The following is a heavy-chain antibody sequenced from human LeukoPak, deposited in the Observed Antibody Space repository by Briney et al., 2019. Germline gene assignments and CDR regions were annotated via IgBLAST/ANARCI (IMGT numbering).Heavy chain of an antibody. D-gene: IGHD3-22*01. Sequence: ASVKVSCKVSGYTLTELSMHWVRQAPGKGLEWMGGFDPEDGGTIYAQKFQGRVTMTEDTSTDTAYMELSSLRSEDTAVYYCATDLLNHYYDSSGYYAHWGQGTLVTVSS. CDR1: GYTLTELS. J-gene: IGHJ4*02. V-gene: IGHV1-24*01. CDR2: FDPEDGGT. CDR3: ATDLLNHYYDSSGYYAH.